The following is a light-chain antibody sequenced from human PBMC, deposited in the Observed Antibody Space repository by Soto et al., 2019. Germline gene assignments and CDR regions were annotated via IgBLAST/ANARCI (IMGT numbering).Light chain of an antibody. CDR3: SSYASGSTLVV. Sequence: QSVLTQPPSASGTPGQRVTISCSGGSSNIGSNYAYWYRQLPGTAPKLVIYANSQRPSGVPDRFSGSKSGNTASLTISGLQGEDEADYYCSSYASGSTLVVFGGGTKLTVL. CDR2: ANS. J-gene: IGLJ2*01. V-gene: IGLV1-47*01. CDR1: SSNIGSNY.